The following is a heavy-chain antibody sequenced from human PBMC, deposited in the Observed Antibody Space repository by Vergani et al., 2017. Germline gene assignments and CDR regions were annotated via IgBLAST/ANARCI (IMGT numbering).Heavy chain of an antibody. V-gene: IGHV3-30*01. Sequence: QVQLVESGGGVVQPGRSLRLSCAASGFTFSSYAMHWVRQAPGKGLEWVAVISYDGSNKYYADSEKGRFTISRDNSKNTLYLQMNSLRAEDTAVYYCAKLPLIVGAYDAFDIWGQGTMVTVSS. CDR2: ISYDGSNK. D-gene: IGHD1-26*01. J-gene: IGHJ3*02. CDR1: GFTFSSYA. CDR3: AKLPLIVGAYDAFDI.